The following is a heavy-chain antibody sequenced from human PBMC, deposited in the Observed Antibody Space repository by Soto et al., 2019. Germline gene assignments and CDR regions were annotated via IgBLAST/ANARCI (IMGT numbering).Heavy chain of an antibody. D-gene: IGHD3-22*01. V-gene: IGHV4-4*02. J-gene: IGHJ5*02. CDR3: ASGFDSDGIYNGGHP. Sequence: VQLQESGPGLVKPSGTLSLTCTVSGGSISTTNWCSWVRQSPVKGLEWIGEILHIGSTNYNPSRKSRVTISIDKSKNQFSLRLSFLPSADTDVYYCASGFDSDGIYNGGHPWGQGTLVSVSS. CDR1: GGSISTTNW. CDR2: ILHIGST.